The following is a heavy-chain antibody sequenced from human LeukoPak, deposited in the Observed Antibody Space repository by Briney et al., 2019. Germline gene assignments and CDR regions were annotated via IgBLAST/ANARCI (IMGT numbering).Heavy chain of an antibody. CDR2: ISGSGVNT. Sequence: GGSLRLSCATSEFTFSNFAMSWVRTAPGKGLEWVTTISGSGVNTYCPASVKGRFTISRDNSKNPLSLHMNTLGAEDTAVYYCAKDLLQTFFFDSSGYYSDAFGMWGQGTMVTLSP. D-gene: IGHD3-22*01. V-gene: IGHV3-23*01. CDR3: AKDLLQTFFFDSSGYYSDAFGM. J-gene: IGHJ3*02. CDR1: EFTFSNFA.